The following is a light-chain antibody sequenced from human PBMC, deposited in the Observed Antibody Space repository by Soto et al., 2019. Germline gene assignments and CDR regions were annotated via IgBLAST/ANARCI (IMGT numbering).Light chain of an antibody. J-gene: IGKJ5*01. Sequence: EIVMTQSPVTLSVSPVEIANLYFISSQSVRSNLAWYQQKPGQAPSLLIYGAFTRATGIPTRFSGSGSGTEYTLTIRSLQSEDFAVYYCQQYDTWPSINCGQGTRREIK. CDR3: QQYDTWPSIN. CDR2: GAF. V-gene: IGKV3-15*01. CDR1: QSVRSN.